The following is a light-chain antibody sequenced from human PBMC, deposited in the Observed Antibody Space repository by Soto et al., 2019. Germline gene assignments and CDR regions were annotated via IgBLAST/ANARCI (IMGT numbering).Light chain of an antibody. CDR3: QQRSTWPPFS. CDR2: DAS. Sequence: DVVMTQSPLSLPVTLGQPASISCRSSQSLVSSDGNMYLSWFQQRPGQPPSLLIYDASNRATGIPVRFSGSGSGTDFTLTISSLETEDFAVYYCQQRSTWPPFSFGPGTQVDI. V-gene: IGKV2-30*01. J-gene: IGKJ3*01. CDR1: QSLVSSDGNMY.